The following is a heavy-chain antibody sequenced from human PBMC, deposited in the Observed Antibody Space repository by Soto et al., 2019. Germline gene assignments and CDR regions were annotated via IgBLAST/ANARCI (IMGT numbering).Heavy chain of an antibody. CDR3: ARVALIFYDFWSGSPNWFDP. Sequence: PSETLSLTCTVSGGSISSGGYYWSWIRQHPGKGLEWIGYIYYSGSTYYNPSLKSRVTISVDTSKNQFSLKLSSVTAADTAVYYCARVALIFYDFWSGSPNWFDPWGQGTLVTVSS. J-gene: IGHJ5*02. V-gene: IGHV4-31*03. CDR1: GGSISSGGYY. D-gene: IGHD3-3*01. CDR2: IYYSGST.